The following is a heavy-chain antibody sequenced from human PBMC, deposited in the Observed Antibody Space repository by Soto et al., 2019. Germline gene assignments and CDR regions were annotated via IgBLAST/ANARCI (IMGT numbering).Heavy chain of an antibody. J-gene: IGHJ4*02. Sequence: ASVKVSCKASGYTFTSYAMHWVRQAPGQRLEWMGWINAGNGNTKYSQKFQGRVTITRDTSASTAYMELSSLRSEDTAVYYCAKVFYYYDSSGYYYFDYWGQGTLVTVSS. CDR1: GYTFTSYA. D-gene: IGHD3-22*01. V-gene: IGHV1-3*01. CDR2: INAGNGNT. CDR3: AKVFYYYDSSGYYYFDY.